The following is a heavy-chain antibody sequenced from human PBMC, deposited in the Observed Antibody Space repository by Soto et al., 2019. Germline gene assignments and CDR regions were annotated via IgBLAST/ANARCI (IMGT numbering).Heavy chain of an antibody. CDR1: GFTSSSYW. CDR2: IKEDGSEK. CDR3: AREGSTLIVD. J-gene: IGHJ4*02. V-gene: IGHV3-7*01. Sequence: EVQLVESGGGLVQPGGSLRLSCAVSGFTSSSYWMSWVRQGTGKGLEWVGNIKEDGSEKYYGDSVKSRFTISRDNAKNSIYLQMNSLRAEDTAVYYCAREGSTLIVDWGQGTLVTVSS. D-gene: IGHD6-13*01.